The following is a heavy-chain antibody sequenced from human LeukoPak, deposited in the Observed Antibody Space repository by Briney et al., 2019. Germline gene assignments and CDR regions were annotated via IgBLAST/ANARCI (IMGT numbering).Heavy chain of an antibody. V-gene: IGHV4-59*01. CDR1: GGSISGFY. CDR2: IYSSGGT. J-gene: IGHJ3*02. D-gene: IGHD4-17*01. Sequence: SVTLSLTCSVSGGSISGFYWSWIRQSPVKGLEWLGYIYSSGGTHYNPSLDSRVTISLDTSKNQFSLKLTSVTAADTAMYYCARQTTVATWDDAFDIWGQGTLVTVSS. CDR3: ARQTTVATWDDAFDI.